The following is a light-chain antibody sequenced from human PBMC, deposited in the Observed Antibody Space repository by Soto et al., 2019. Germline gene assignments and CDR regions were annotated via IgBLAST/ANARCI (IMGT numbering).Light chain of an antibody. V-gene: IGKV4-1*01. CDR3: QQYYSTPLT. J-gene: IGKJ1*01. CDR2: WAS. CDR1: QSVLYSSNNKNY. Sequence: DIVLTQSPDSLAVSLGERATINCKSSQSVLYSSNNKNYLAWYQQKPGQPPKLLMYWASTRESGVPDRFSGSGSGTDFTLTITRLQAEDVAVYYCQQYYSTPLTFGQGTKVEIK.